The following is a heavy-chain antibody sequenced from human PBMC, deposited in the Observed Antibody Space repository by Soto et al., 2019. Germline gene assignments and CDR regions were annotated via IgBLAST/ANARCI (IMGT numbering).Heavy chain of an antibody. D-gene: IGHD3-16*01. CDR3: VMVDNYVTPTPQDV. CDR2: ISPYTGNT. Sequence: QVQLVQSGDEVKKPGASVKVSCKASGYIIVTYGIAWVRQAPGQGLVWMGWISPYTGNTHSATKVQGRLTMTTDTSTSTAYMDLGSLTSDDTAVYYCVMVDNYVTPTPQDVWGQGTTVTVSS. CDR1: GYIIVTYG. J-gene: IGHJ6*02. V-gene: IGHV1-18*01.